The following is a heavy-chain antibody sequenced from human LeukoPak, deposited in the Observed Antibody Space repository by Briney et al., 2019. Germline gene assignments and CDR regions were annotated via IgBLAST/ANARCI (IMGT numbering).Heavy chain of an antibody. V-gene: IGHV7-4-1*02. J-gene: IGHJ5*02. Sequence: ASVKVSCKASGYTFTSYAMNWVRQAPGQGLEWMGWINTNTGNPTYAQGFTGRFVFSLDTSVSTAYLQISSLKAEDAAVYYCATLHYYGSGPYPNWFDPWGQGTLVTVSS. CDR2: INTNTGNP. CDR1: GYTFTSYA. D-gene: IGHD3-10*01. CDR3: ATLHYYGSGPYPNWFDP.